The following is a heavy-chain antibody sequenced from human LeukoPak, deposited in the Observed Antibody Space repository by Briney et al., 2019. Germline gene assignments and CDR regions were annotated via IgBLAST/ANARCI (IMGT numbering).Heavy chain of an antibody. CDR1: GFLFSTYW. J-gene: IGHJ3*02. Sequence: GGSLRLSCAASGFLFSTYWMHWVRQVPGKGLVWVSRINSDGGSTSYADSVKGRFTISRDNAKNTLYLQMNSLRAEDTAVYYCAGPNYYDSTGYYEDAFDIWGQGAMVTVSS. D-gene: IGHD3-22*01. CDR2: INSDGGST. CDR3: AGPNYYDSTGYYEDAFDI. V-gene: IGHV3-74*01.